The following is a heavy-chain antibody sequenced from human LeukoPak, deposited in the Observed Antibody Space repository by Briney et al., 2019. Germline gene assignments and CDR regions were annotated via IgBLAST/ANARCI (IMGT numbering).Heavy chain of an antibody. CDR1: GFTFSHYW. CDR3: VRDGGVNGYDLLDY. D-gene: IGHD5-12*01. Sequence: GGSLRLSCAASGFTFSHYWMTWVRQAPGKGLEWVAQINQDGSEEYYMDSVKARFTISRDNAKNSVFLQMNSLRAEDTAVYYCVRDGGVNGYDLLDYWGQGTLVTVSS. J-gene: IGHJ4*02. V-gene: IGHV3-7*01. CDR2: INQDGSEE.